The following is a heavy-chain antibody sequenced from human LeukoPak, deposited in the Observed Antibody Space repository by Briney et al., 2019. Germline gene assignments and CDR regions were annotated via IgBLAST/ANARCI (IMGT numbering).Heavy chain of an antibody. J-gene: IGHJ4*02. CDR3: ARGSGYSYGPFDY. CDR1: GFTVSSNY. V-gene: IGHV3-74*01. Sequence: GGSLRLSCAASGFTVSSNYMSWVRQAPGKGLVWVSRINSDGSSTSYADSVKGRFTISRDNAKNTLYLQMNSLRAEDTAVYYCARGSGYSYGPFDYWGQGTLVTVSS. D-gene: IGHD5-18*01. CDR2: INSDGSST.